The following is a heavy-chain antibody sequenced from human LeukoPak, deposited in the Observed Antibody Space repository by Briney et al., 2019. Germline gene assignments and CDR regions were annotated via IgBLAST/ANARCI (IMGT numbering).Heavy chain of an antibody. CDR3: AKDLVD. Sequence: PGGSLRLSCAASGFTFSNYEMHWVRQAPGKGLEWVSVIYTGGSTYYADSVQGRFTISRDSSKNTLFLQMNSLRAEDTALYYCAKDLVDWGQGTLVTVSS. V-gene: IGHV3-53*01. CDR2: IYTGGST. CDR1: GFTFSNYE. J-gene: IGHJ4*02.